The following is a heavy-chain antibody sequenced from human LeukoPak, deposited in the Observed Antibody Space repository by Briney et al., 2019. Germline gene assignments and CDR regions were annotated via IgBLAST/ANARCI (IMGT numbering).Heavy chain of an antibody. Sequence: PGRSLRLSCATSGFTFSHYGMLWVRQAPGQGLDWVAVIWSDGTNQYYADSVKGRFTISRDNFKNTVSLQMHSLRAADTAVYFCEKDEQRGFDYSNSLEQWGEGSLVTVSS. J-gene: IGHJ4*02. CDR3: EKDEQRGFDYSNSLEQ. CDR2: IWSDGTNQ. D-gene: IGHD4-11*01. V-gene: IGHV3-33*03. CDR1: GFTFSHYG.